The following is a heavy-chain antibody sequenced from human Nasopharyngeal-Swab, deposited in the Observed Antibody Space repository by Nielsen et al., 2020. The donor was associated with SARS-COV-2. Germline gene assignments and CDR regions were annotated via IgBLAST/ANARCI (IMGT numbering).Heavy chain of an antibody. CDR1: GFTVSSNY. D-gene: IGHD4-11*01. CDR3: ARRDTVTLYYYYYGMDV. CDR2: IYSGGSI. V-gene: IGHV3-53*01. J-gene: IGHJ6*02. Sequence: GESLKISCAASGFTVSSNYMSWVRQAPGKGLEWVSVIYSGGSIYYADSVKGRFTISRDNAKNSLYLQMNSLRAEDTAVYYCARRDTVTLYYYYYGMDVWGQGTTVTVSS.